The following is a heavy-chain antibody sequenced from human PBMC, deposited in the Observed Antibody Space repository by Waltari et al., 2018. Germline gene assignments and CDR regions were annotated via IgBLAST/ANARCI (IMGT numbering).Heavy chain of an antibody. CDR2: IAGSGGST. V-gene: IGHV3-23*01. D-gene: IGHD1-1*01. Sequence: EVQLLESGGGLVQPGGSLRLSCAASGFTFASYTMNWVRQAPGKGLGWVDVIAGSGGSTYDADSVEGRFTISRDNSKNTLHLQVDSLRAEDTAVYYCAKDATWSQFHAYWGQGILVTVSS. J-gene: IGHJ4*02. CDR1: GFTFASYT. CDR3: AKDATWSQFHAY.